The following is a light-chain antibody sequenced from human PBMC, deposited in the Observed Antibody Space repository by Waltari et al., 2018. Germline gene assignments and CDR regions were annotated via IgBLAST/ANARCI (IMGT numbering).Light chain of an antibody. J-gene: IGLJ2*01. CDR1: SSDIGHYNY. Sequence: QSALTQPPPASVAPGQSVSISGTGASSDIGHYNYVSWYQQHPGKAPRLMIFDVTERPSGVPDRFSGSKSGNTASLTVSGLQAGDEAHYYCCSYAGNNTFVFGGGTKLTVL. CDR3: CSYAGNNTFV. CDR2: DVT. V-gene: IGLV2-8*01.